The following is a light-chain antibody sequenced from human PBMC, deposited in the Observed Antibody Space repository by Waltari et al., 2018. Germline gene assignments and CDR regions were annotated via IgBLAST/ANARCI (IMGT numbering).Light chain of an antibody. CDR3: QQSYSTLGYT. CDR2: AAS. Sequence: DIQMTQSPSSLSASVGDRVTITCRASQSISSYLNWYQQKPVKAPKLLIYAASSLQSGVPSRFSGSGSGTDFTLTISSLQPEDFATYYCQQSYSTLGYTFGQGTKLEIK. J-gene: IGKJ2*01. CDR1: QSISSY. V-gene: IGKV1-39*01.